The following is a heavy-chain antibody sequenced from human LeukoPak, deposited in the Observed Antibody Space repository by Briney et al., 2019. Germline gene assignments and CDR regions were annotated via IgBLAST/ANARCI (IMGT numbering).Heavy chain of an antibody. CDR2: INTDGSNT. CDR1: GFTFSSYW. CDR3: ARAMLDSSGRDY. Sequence: GGSLRLSCAAPGFTFSSYWMHWVRQAPGKGLVWVSRINTDGSNTRYADSPKGRFTISRDTAKNTGYLQINSLRAQDTALYYCARAMLDSSGRDYWGQGTLVTVSS. V-gene: IGHV3-74*01. J-gene: IGHJ4*02. D-gene: IGHD3-22*01.